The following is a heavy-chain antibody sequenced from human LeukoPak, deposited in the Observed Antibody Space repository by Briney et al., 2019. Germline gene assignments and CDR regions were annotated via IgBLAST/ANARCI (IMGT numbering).Heavy chain of an antibody. Sequence: SETLSLTCTVSGGSISSGSYYWSWFRQPAGKGLEFIGRIYTSGSTEYNPSLKSRVTISVDTSKNQFSLKLSSVTAADTAMYYCARSPYGTSSSDYWGQGTLVTVSS. CDR3: ARSPYGTSSSDY. J-gene: IGHJ4*02. CDR2: IYTSGST. CDR1: GGSISSGSYY. D-gene: IGHD6-6*01. V-gene: IGHV4-61*02.